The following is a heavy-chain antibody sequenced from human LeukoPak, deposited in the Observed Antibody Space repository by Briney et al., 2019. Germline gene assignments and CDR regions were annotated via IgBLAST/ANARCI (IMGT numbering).Heavy chain of an antibody. CDR1: GGSISSSSYY. V-gene: IGHV4-39*01. D-gene: IGHD3-10*01. Sequence: PSETLSLTCTVSGGSISSSSYYWGWIPPPPGKGLKWIGSIYYSGSTYHNPSLKSRVTISVDTSKNQLSLKLSSVTAADTAVYYCSRVLLWFGASTNWFDPWGQGTLVTVSS. CDR3: SRVLLWFGASTNWFDP. CDR2: IYYSGST. J-gene: IGHJ5*02.